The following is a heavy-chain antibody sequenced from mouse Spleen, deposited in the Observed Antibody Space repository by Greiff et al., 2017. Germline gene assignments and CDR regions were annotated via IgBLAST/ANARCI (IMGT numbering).Heavy chain of an antibody. D-gene: IGHD1-1*01. CDR3: ARTHYYGSSWFAY. Sequence: VQLQQSGAELVKPGASVKLSCTASGFNIKDTYMHWVKQRPEQGLEWIGRIDPANGNTKYDPKFQGKATITADTSSNTAYLQLSSLTSEDTAVYYCARTHYYGSSWFAYWGQGTLVTVSA. J-gene: IGHJ3*01. V-gene: IGHV14-3*02. CDR2: IDPANGNT. CDR1: GFNIKDTY.